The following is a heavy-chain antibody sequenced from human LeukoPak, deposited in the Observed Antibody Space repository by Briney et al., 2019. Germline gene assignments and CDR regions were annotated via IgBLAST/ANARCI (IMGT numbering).Heavy chain of an antibody. CDR2: ISSSGSTI. D-gene: IGHD3-3*01. J-gene: IGHJ6*02. V-gene: IGHV3-48*04. CDR1: GFTFSSYS. Sequence: PGGSLRLSCAASGFTFSSYSMNWVRQAPGKGLEWVSYISSSGSTIYYADSVKGRFTISRDNAKNSLYLQMNSLRAEDTAVYYCARDRPNINTYYDFWSGYYGDYYYYAMDVWGQGTTVTVSS. CDR3: ARDRPNINTYYDFWSGYYGDYYYYAMDV.